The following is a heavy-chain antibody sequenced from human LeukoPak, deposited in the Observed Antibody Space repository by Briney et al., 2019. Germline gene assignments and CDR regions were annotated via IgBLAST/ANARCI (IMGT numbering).Heavy chain of an antibody. J-gene: IGHJ4*02. CDR1: GFTVITND. D-gene: IGHD1-14*01. CDR2: LYSECNT. V-gene: IGHV3-53*01. Sequence: GGSLRLSCAASGFTVITNDMTWVRQAPGKGLEWVSVLYSECNTKYADSVQGRFTISRDNSKNTLYLEMNSLSPDDTAVYYCARGVEPLAANTLAYWGQGSLVSVSS. CDR3: ARGVEPLAANTLAY.